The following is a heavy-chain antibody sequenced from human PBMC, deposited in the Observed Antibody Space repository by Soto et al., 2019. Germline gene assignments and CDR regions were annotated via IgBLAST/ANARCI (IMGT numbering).Heavy chain of an antibody. V-gene: IGHV3-33*01. CDR2: IWYDGSKK. D-gene: IGHD2-15*01. Sequence: QLQLVESGGGVVQPGRSLRLSCAASGFTFSSYGMHWVRQAPGKGLEWVAVIWYDGSKKYYVDSVKGRFTISRDNSKNTQNLQMNRLRAEDTAVYYCARDGYCSGGSCYSVPVFDYWGQGTLVTVSS. CDR1: GFTFSSYG. J-gene: IGHJ4*02. CDR3: ARDGYCSGGSCYSVPVFDY.